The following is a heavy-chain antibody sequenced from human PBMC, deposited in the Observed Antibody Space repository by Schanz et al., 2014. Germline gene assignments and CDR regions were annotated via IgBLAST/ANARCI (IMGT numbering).Heavy chain of an antibody. Sequence: DLVESGGGVVQPGRSLTLSCAVSTSLFSRSVIHWVRQAPGKGLEWVAVMWNDGIKTHYADSGKGRFTISRDNSKNTVYLQMNSLKTEDTAVYYCTTQQLGSHYLYGMDVWGQGTTVTVS. D-gene: IGHD6-13*01. V-gene: IGHV3-30*04. CDR2: MWNDGIKT. CDR1: TSLFSRSV. CDR3: TTQQLGSHYLYGMDV. J-gene: IGHJ6*02.